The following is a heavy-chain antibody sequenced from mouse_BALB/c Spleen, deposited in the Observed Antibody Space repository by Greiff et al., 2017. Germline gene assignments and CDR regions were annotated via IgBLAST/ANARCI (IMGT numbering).Heavy chain of an antibody. CDR3: ASIYYGSSYGYFDV. CDR1: GFNIKDTY. D-gene: IGHD1-1*01. CDR2: IDPANGNT. Sequence: VQLQQSGAELVKPGASVKLSCTASGFNIKDTYMHWVKQRPEQGLEWIGRIDPANGNTKYDPKFQGKATITADTSSNTAYLQLSSLTSEDTAVYYCASIYYGSSYGYFDVWGAGTTVTVSS. V-gene: IGHV14-3*02. J-gene: IGHJ1*01.